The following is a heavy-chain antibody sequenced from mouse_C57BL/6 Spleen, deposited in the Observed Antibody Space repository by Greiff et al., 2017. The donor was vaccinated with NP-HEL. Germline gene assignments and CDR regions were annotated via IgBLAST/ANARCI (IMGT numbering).Heavy chain of an antibody. CDR1: GFNIKDYY. V-gene: IGHV14-1*01. Sequence: EVQLQQSGAELVRPGASVKLSCTASGFNIKDYYMHWVKQRPEQGLEWIGRIDPEDGDTEYAPKFQGKATMTADTFSNTSYLQLSSLTSEDTAVYYCTTRRDYDERGYAMDYWGQGTSVTVSS. CDR3: TTRRDYDERGYAMDY. J-gene: IGHJ4*01. D-gene: IGHD2-4*01. CDR2: IDPEDGDT.